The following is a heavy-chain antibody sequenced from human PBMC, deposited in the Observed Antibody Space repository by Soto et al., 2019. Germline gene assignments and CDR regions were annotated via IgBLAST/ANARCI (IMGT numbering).Heavy chain of an antibody. D-gene: IGHD3-10*01. CDR3: ARRTYGSGLHIRYYYYCDGMDV. Sequence: EVQLLESGGGLVQPGGSLRLSCAASGFTFSSYAMSWVRQAPGKGLEWVSAISGSGGSTYYADSVKGRFTISRDNSKNTLYLQMNSLRAEDTAVYYCARRTYGSGLHIRYYYYCDGMDVWGQGTTVTVSS. V-gene: IGHV3-23*01. CDR1: GFTFSSYA. J-gene: IGHJ6*02. CDR2: ISGSGGST.